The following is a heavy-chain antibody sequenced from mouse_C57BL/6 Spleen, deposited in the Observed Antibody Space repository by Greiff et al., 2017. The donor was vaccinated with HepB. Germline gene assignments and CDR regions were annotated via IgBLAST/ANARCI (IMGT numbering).Heavy chain of an antibody. D-gene: IGHD4-1*02. J-gene: IGHJ2*01. CDR1: GYAFSSSW. CDR3: ARRANWDYFDY. V-gene: IGHV1-82*01. CDR2: IYPGDGDT. Sequence: QVQLKESGPELVKPGASVKISCKASGYAFSSSWMNWVKQRPGKGLEWIGRIYPGDGDTNYNGKFKGKATLTADKSSSTAYMQLSSLTSEDSAVYFCARRANWDYFDYWGKATPLTVPS.